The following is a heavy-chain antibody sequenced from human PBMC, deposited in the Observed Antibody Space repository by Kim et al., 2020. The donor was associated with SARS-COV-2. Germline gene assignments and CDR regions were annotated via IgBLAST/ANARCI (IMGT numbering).Heavy chain of an antibody. J-gene: IGHJ4*02. CDR2: INHSGST. V-gene: IGHV4-34*01. CDR1: GGSFSGYY. Sequence: SETLSLTCAVYGGSFSGYYWSWIRQPPGKGLEWIGEINHSGSTNYNPSLKSRVTISVDTSKNQFSLKLSSVTAADTAVYYCARVRFYYDSSGSLRPGGAFDYWGQGTLVTVSS. D-gene: IGHD3-22*01. CDR3: ARVRFYYDSSGSLRPGGAFDY.